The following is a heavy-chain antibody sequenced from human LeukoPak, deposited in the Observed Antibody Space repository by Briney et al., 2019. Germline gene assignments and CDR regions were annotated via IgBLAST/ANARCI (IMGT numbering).Heavy chain of an antibody. CDR2: IYYSGST. CDR3: ARRSQENGLITANNWFDP. Sequence: SETLSLTCTVSGGSISSSYWGWIRRPPGKGLEWIGYIYYSGSTNYNPSLKSRVTISVDTSKNQFSLKLTSVTAADSAVYYCARRSQENGLITANNWFDPWGQGTLVTVSS. V-gene: IGHV4-59*08. CDR1: GGSISSSY. J-gene: IGHJ5*02. D-gene: IGHD3-16*01.